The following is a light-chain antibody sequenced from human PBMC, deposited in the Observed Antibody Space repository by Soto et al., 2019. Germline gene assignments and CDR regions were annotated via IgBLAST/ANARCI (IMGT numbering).Light chain of an antibody. CDR1: QRIGTY. CDR3: QQVYSIPVT. V-gene: IGKV1-39*01. CDR2: AAS. Sequence: DIQVTQSPSSLSASVGDRVTLTCRADQRIGTYLNRYQQKPGRATNLLIYAASTLQSGVPSRFSGSGSGTDFTLTISSVQPEDFATYYCQQVYSIPVTFGQGTKVDIK. J-gene: IGKJ1*01.